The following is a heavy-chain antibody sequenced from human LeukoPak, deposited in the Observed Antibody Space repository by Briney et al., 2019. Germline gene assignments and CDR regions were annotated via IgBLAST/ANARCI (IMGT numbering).Heavy chain of an antibody. V-gene: IGHV3-48*01. J-gene: IGHJ4*02. CDR1: GFTFSSYS. D-gene: IGHD3-22*01. CDR2: ISSSSSTI. CDR3: AREDVGYYDSSGYYYVS. Sequence: GGSLRLSCAASGFTFSSYSMNWVRKAPGKGLEWVSYISSSSSTIYYADSVKGRFTISRDNAKNSLYLQMNSLRAEDTAVYYCAREDVGYYDSSGYYYVSWGQGTLVTVSS.